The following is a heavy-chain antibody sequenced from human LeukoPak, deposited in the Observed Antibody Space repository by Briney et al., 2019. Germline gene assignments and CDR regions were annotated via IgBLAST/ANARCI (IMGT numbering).Heavy chain of an antibody. CDR1: GFTFSSYS. D-gene: IGHD3-3*01. V-gene: IGHV3-21*01. J-gene: IGHJ4*02. CDR2: ISSSSSYI. Sequence: PGGSLRLSCAASGFTFSSYSMNWVRQAPGKGLEWVSSISSSSSYIYYADSVKGRFTISRDNAKNSLYLQMNSLRAEDTAVYYCARDVSTPSYYDFWSGYFREPFDYWGQGTLVTVSS. CDR3: ARDVSTPSYYDFWSGYFREPFDY.